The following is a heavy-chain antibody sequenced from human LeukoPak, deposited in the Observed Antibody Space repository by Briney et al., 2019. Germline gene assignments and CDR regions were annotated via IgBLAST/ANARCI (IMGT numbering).Heavy chain of an antibody. CDR1: GGTFSSYA. V-gene: IGHV7-4-1*02. CDR3: ARLRRNYYDDSGYHFDY. J-gene: IGHJ4*02. D-gene: IGHD3-22*01. Sequence: ASVKVSCKASGGTFSSYAISWVRQAPGQGLEWMGWINTNTGNPAYAQGFTGRFVFSLDTSVSTAYLQISGLKAEDTAVYYCARLRRNYYDDSGYHFDYWGQGTLVTVSS. CDR2: INTNTGNP.